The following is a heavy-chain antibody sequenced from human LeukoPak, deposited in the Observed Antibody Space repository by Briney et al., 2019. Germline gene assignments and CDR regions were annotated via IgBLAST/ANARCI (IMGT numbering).Heavy chain of an antibody. V-gene: IGHV3-66*01. CDR1: GFTVSSNY. J-gene: IGHJ4*02. D-gene: IGHD3-16*01. Sequence: GGSLRLSCAASGFTVSSNYMTWVRQAPGKGLEWASTIYSGGNTHYGDSVKGRFTISRDNSKNTLYLQMNSLRAEDTAVYYCARPCIMITFGGVGFDYWGQGTLVTVSS. CDR2: IYSGGNT. CDR3: ARPCIMITFGGVGFDY.